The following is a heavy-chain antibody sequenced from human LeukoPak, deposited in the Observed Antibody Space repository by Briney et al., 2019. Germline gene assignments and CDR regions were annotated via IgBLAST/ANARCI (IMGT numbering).Heavy chain of an antibody. CDR3: ARRIDLAGSTFDY. V-gene: IGHV4-31*03. Sequence: SQTLSLTCNVSGGSISSGGHYWNWIRQHPGKGLEWIGYIFHSGSTYYNPSLESRVKISVDKSKNHFSLKLSSVTAADTAVYYCARRIDLAGSTFDYWGQGALVTVSS. J-gene: IGHJ4*02. CDR2: IFHSGST. CDR1: GGSISSGGHY. D-gene: IGHD3-9*01.